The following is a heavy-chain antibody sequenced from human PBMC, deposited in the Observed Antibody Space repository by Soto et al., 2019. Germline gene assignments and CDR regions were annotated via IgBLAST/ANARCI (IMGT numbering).Heavy chain of an antibody. CDR3: ARGGLITFGGIIAPGDF. CDR2: ISHNGDST. CDR1: GFTFSSYL. J-gene: IGHJ4*02. V-gene: IGHV3-64*02. Sequence: PGGSLRLSCAASGFTFSSYLMHWVRQAPGKGLEYVAAISHNGDSTYYADSVKGRLTISRDNSKNTLFLQMGSLSADDMAIYYCARGGLITFGGIIAPGDFWGQGTLVTVSS. D-gene: IGHD3-16*02.